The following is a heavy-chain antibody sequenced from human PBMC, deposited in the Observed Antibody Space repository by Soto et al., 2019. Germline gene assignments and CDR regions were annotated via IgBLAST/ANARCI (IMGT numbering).Heavy chain of an antibody. Sequence: GESLKISCKGSGYSFTSYWIGWVRQMPGKGLEWMGIIYPGDSDTRYSPSFQGQVTISADKSISTAYLQWSSLKASDTAMYYCARHRGSRVGHYYYGMDVWGQGTTATVSS. J-gene: IGHJ6*02. V-gene: IGHV5-51*01. CDR1: GYSFTSYW. CDR3: ARHRGSRVGHYYYGMDV. CDR2: IYPGDSDT. D-gene: IGHD6-13*01.